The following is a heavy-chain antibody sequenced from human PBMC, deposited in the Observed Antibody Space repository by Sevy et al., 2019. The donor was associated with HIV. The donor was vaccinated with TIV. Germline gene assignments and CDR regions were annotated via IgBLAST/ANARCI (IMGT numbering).Heavy chain of an antibody. D-gene: IGHD6-25*01. V-gene: IGHV4-59*13. Sequence: SQTLSLTRTVSGGSISGYYWSWIRQPPGRGLEWIGYIYYSGSTNYNPSLKSRVTISVDTSKNQFSLKLSSVTAADTAVYYCARDLSGSYFDYWGQGTLVTVSS. J-gene: IGHJ4*02. CDR3: ARDLSGSYFDY. CDR1: GGSISGYY. CDR2: IYYSGST.